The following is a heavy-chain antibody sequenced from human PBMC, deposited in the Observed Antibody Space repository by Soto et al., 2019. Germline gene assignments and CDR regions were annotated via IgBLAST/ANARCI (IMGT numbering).Heavy chain of an antibody. CDR1: GCSISSYY. D-gene: IGHD1-26*01. Sequence: SETLSLTCTFSGCSISSYYWSLIRQPPGKGLEWIGYIYYSGSTNYNPSLKSRVTISVDTSKNQFSLKLSSVTAADTAVYYCARDKWETYYGMDVWGQGTTVTVSS. CDR2: IYYSGST. V-gene: IGHV4-59*01. J-gene: IGHJ6*02. CDR3: ARDKWETYYGMDV.